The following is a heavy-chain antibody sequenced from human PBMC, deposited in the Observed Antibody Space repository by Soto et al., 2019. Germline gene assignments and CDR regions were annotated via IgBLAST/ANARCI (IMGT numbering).Heavy chain of an antibody. CDR3: AKDRTIWFGESAYYFDY. V-gene: IGHV3-23*01. J-gene: IGHJ4*02. CDR2: ISGSGGST. CDR1: GFTFSSYA. Sequence: EVQLLESGGGLVQPGGSLRLSCAASGFTFSSYAMSWVRQAPGKGLEWVSAISGSGGSTYYADSVKGRLTIYRDNSKNTLYLQMNSLRAEDTAVYYCAKDRTIWFGESAYYFDYWGQGTLVTVSS. D-gene: IGHD3-10*01.